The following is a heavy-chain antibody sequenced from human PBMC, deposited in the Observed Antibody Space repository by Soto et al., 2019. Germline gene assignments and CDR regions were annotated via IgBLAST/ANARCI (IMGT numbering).Heavy chain of an antibody. CDR1: GYIFTSYG. D-gene: IGHD5-12*01. V-gene: IGHV1-18*01. J-gene: IGHJ4*02. CDR3: ARDDTGYNFDY. CDR2: ISAYSGNT. Sequence: ASVKVSCKASGYIFTSYGISWVRQAPGQGLEWMGWISAYSGNTNYAQKFQGRVTMTTDTSTSTAYMELRSLRSDDTAVYYCARDDTGYNFDYWGQGTLVTVSS.